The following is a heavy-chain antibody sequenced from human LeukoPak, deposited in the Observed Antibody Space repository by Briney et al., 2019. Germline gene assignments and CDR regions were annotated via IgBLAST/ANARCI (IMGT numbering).Heavy chain of an antibody. V-gene: IGHV4-34*01. Sequence: GSLRLSCAASGFTFSSYVMSWVRQAPGKGLEWIGEINHSGSTNYNPSLKSRVTISVDTSKNQFSLKLSSVTAADTAVYYCARGLAAGGMDVWGQGTTVTVSS. CDR3: ARGLAAGGMDV. J-gene: IGHJ6*02. D-gene: IGHD6-13*01. CDR1: GFTFSSYV. CDR2: INHSGST.